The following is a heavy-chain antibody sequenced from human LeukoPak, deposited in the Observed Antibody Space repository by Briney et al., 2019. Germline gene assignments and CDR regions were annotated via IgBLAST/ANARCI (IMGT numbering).Heavy chain of an antibody. D-gene: IGHD3-10*01. J-gene: IGHJ6*02. CDR2: ISWNSGSI. CDR1: GFTSDDYA. V-gene: IGHV3-9*02. CDR3: AKDLLRRLLWFGEDFYGMDV. Sequence: GGSLRLSCAASGFTSDDYAMHWVRQAPGKGLEWVSGISWNSGSIGYADSVKGRFTISRDNAKNSLYLQMNSLRAEDTALYYCAKDLLRRLLWFGEDFYGMDVWGQGTTVTVSS.